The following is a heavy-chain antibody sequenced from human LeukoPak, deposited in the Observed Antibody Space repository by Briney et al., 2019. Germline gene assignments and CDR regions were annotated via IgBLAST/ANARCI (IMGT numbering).Heavy chain of an antibody. CDR2: VYRTGAT. CDR1: GNPISSGYF. Sequence: PSETLSLTCGVSGNPISSGYFWVWIRQPPGKGLEWIGSVYRTGATYYNPSLKSPVTISVDTSKNQFSLELNSVTAADTAVYYCARDLGLTISANWFDPWGQGTLVTVS. CDR3: ARDLGLTISANWFDP. D-gene: IGHD3-3*01. J-gene: IGHJ5*02. V-gene: IGHV4-38-2*02.